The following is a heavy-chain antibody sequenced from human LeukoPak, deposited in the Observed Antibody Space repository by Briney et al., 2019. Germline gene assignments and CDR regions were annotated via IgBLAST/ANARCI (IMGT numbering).Heavy chain of an antibody. Sequence: GGSLRLSCAASGFTFSSYAMSWVRQALGKGLGWVSAISGSGGSTYYADSVKGRFTISRDNSKNTLYLQMNSLGAEDTAVYYCAKDHSSSWYVFGHWGQGTLVTVSS. CDR3: AKDHSSSWYVFGH. CDR2: ISGSGGST. D-gene: IGHD6-13*01. J-gene: IGHJ4*02. V-gene: IGHV3-23*01. CDR1: GFTFSSYA.